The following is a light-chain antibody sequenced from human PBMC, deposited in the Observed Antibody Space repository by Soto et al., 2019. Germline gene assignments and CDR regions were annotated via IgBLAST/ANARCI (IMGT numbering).Light chain of an antibody. CDR2: GAS. CDR1: QRVSTN. Sequence: EIVLTQSPATLSLSPGERATLSCRASQRVSTNLAWYQQKPGQAPRLLIYGASTRATGIADRFSGSGSGTDFTLSISRLEPEDFAVYYCHQYGSSPQTFGQGTNVDIK. V-gene: IGKV3-20*01. CDR3: HQYGSSPQT. J-gene: IGKJ1*01.